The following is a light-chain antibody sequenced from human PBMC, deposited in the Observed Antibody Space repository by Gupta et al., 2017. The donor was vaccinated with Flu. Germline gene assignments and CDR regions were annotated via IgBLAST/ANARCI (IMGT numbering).Light chain of an antibody. CDR1: QSVLYSGNNNNY. CDR2: WAS. CDR3: QQDDSAPQT. J-gene: IGKJ1*01. V-gene: IGKV4-1*01. Sequence: DIVMTQSPDSLAVSLGERATINCKSSQSVLYSGNNNNYLAWFQQKPGQPPKLLLYWASTRKSGVPDRFSDSGSGTDFTLTISSLQAEDVAVYFCQQDDSAPQTFGQGTKVEIK.